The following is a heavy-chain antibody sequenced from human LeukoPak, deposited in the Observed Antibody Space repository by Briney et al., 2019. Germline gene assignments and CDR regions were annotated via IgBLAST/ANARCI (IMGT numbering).Heavy chain of an antibody. CDR1: GFTFSSYW. Sequence: PGGSLRLSCAASGFTFSSYWMSWVRQAPGKGLEWVANIKQDGSEKYYVDSVKGRFTISRDNAKNSLYLQMNSLRAEDTAVYYCARCGYGSGSYFDYWGQGTLVTVSS. CDR2: IKQDGSEK. J-gene: IGHJ4*02. CDR3: ARCGYGSGSYFDY. V-gene: IGHV3-7*01. D-gene: IGHD3-10*01.